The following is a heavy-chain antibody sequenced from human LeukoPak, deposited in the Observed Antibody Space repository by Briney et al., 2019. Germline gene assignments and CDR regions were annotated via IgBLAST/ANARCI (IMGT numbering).Heavy chain of an antibody. D-gene: IGHD3-10*01. Sequence: PGGSLRLSCAASGFTFCDYYMSWVRQAPGKGVEWVLYNSSNSNYTNYTDSVKGRFTISRDNAKNSLYLQMNSLRAEDTAVYYCARSPILWFGEGSVIWGQGTLVTVSS. V-gene: IGHV3-11*03. CDR2: NSSNSNYT. J-gene: IGHJ4*02. CDR3: ARSPILWFGEGSVI. CDR1: GFTFCDYY.